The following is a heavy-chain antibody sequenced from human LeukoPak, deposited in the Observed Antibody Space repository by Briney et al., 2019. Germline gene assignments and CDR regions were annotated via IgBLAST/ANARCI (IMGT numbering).Heavy chain of an antibody. V-gene: IGHV3-48*03. Sequence: PGGSLRLSCAASGFTFSSYDMNWVRQAPGKGLEWVSYISSSGSGSTKFYADSVKGRFTISRDNAENSLYLQMSSLRVEDTAVYYCARDREFSSGCYFDNWGQGTLVTVSS. CDR2: ISSSGSGSTK. CDR3: ARDREFSSGCYFDN. J-gene: IGHJ4*02. D-gene: IGHD6-19*01. CDR1: GFTFSSYD.